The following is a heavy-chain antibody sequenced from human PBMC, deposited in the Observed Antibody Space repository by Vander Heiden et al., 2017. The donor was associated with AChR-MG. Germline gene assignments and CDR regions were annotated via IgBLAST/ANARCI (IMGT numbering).Heavy chain of an antibody. Sequence: EVQLLESGGGLVQPGGSLRLSCAASGFTFGNYAMNWVRQAPGTGLDGVSGISGGGKNTYNADSVKGRFTISRDDSKKILYLQMNSLRAEDTALYYCAKDSSRWDFDSWGPGTLVTVSS. CDR2: ISGGGKNT. CDR3: AKDSSRWDFDS. J-gene: IGHJ4*02. D-gene: IGHD1-26*01. V-gene: IGHV3-23*01. CDR1: GFTFGNYA.